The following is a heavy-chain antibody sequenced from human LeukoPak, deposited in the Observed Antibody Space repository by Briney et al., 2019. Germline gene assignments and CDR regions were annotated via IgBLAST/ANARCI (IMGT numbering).Heavy chain of an antibody. CDR2: INPSGGST. CDR3: ARTSQYYDILTGYQPHNWFDP. Sequence: ASVKVSCKASGYTFTSYYMHWVRRAPGQGLEWMGIINPSGGSTSYAQKFQGRVTMTRDTSTSTVYMELSSLRSEGTAVYYCARTSQYYDILTGYQPHNWFDPWGQGTLVTVSS. J-gene: IGHJ5*02. CDR1: GYTFTSYY. D-gene: IGHD3-9*01. V-gene: IGHV1-46*01.